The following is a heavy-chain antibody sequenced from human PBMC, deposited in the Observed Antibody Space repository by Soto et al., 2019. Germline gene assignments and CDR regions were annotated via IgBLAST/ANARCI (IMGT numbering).Heavy chain of an antibody. CDR1: GFTFSSYG. V-gene: IGHV3-30*18. Sequence: QVQLVESGGGVVQPGRSLRLSCAASGFTFSSYGMHWVRQAPGKGLEWVAVISYDGSNKYYADSVKGRFTISRDNSKNPRYLQMNSLRAEDTAVYYCAKGSVGATTPVDYWGQGTLVTVSS. D-gene: IGHD1-26*01. J-gene: IGHJ4*02. CDR3: AKGSVGATTPVDY. CDR2: ISYDGSNK.